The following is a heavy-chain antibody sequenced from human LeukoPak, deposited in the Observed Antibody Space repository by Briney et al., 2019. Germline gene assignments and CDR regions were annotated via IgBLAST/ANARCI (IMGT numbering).Heavy chain of an antibody. CDR3: ARSSGSGSFYYFDY. Sequence: PSKTLSLTCTVSGGSISSYYCSWIRQPPGKGLEWIGYIYYSGSTNYNPSLKSRVSISVDTSKNQFSLKLSSVTAADTAVYYCARSSGSGSFYYFDYWGQGTLVTVSS. CDR1: GGSISSYY. CDR2: IYYSGST. D-gene: IGHD3-10*01. J-gene: IGHJ4*02. V-gene: IGHV4-59*01.